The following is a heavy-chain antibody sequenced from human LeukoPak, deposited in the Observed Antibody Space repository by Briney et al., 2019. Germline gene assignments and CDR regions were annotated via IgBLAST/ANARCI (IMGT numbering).Heavy chain of an antibody. D-gene: IGHD3-22*01. CDR1: GGSISSYY. CDR2: IYYSGST. J-gene: IGHJ4*02. Sequence: SETLSLTCTVSGGSISSYYWSWIRQPPGKGLEWIGYIYYSGSTNYNPSLKSRVTISVDTSKNQFSLKLSSVTAADTAVYYCARYSYDSSGYYSLDYWGQGTLVIVSS. CDR3: ARYSYDSSGYYSLDY. V-gene: IGHV4-59*01.